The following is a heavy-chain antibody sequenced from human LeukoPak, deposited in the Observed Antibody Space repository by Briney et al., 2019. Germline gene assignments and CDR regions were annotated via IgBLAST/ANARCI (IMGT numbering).Heavy chain of an antibody. Sequence: GGSLRHSCAVSGFTFSNYNMNWIRQAPGKGPEWVSSISGGSERIYYADSVKGRFTISRDNAKNSLSLQMDGLRDEDTALYYCTRRLSVWGQGTMVIVSS. J-gene: IGHJ3*01. CDR3: TRRLSV. CDR1: GFTFSNYN. CDR2: ISGGSERI. V-gene: IGHV3-48*02.